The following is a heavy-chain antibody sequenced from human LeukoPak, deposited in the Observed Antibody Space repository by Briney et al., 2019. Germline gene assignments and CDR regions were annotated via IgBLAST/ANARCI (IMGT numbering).Heavy chain of an antibody. J-gene: IGHJ3*02. Sequence: PSETLSLTCAVSGYSISSGYYWGWIRQPPGKGLEWIGSIYHSGSTYYNPSLKSRVTISVDTSKNQFSLKLSSVTAADMAVYYCASPYSSGWYGAFDIWGQGTMVTVSS. CDR2: IYHSGST. CDR1: GYSISSGYY. V-gene: IGHV4-38-2*01. CDR3: ASPYSSGWYGAFDI. D-gene: IGHD6-19*01.